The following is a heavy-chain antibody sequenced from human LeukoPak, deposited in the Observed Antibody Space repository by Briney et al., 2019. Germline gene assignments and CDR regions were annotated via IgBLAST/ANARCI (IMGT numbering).Heavy chain of an antibody. V-gene: IGHV4-4*07. CDR2: IYTSGST. Sequence: SETLSLTCTVSGGSISSYYWSWIRQPVGKGLEWIGRIYTSGSTNYNPSLKSRVTMSVDTSKNQFSLKLSSVTAADTAVYYCARERRVVKDKPEWFDPWGQGTLVTVSS. J-gene: IGHJ5*02. D-gene: IGHD2-15*01. CDR1: GGSISSYY. CDR3: ARERRVVKDKPEWFDP.